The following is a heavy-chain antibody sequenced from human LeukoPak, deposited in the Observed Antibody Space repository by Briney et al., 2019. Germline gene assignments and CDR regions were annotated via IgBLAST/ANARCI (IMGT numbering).Heavy chain of an antibody. V-gene: IGHV4-38-2*02. CDR2: VDHSGGT. J-gene: IGHJ4*02. Sequence: KTSETLSLTCTVSGYSLSSGYYWGWIRQPPGKGLEWIGSVDHSGGTYYNPSLRSRVSISVDTSKNQFSLKLSSVTAADTAVYSCAGFTFFRGVITFDYWGQGTLVTVSS. CDR1: GYSLSSGYY. D-gene: IGHD3-10*01. CDR3: AGFTFFRGVITFDY.